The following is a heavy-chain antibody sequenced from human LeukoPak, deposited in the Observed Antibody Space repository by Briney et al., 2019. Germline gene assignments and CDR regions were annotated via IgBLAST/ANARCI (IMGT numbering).Heavy chain of an antibody. CDR3: ARDRAYYYGSGSYKDAFDI. CDR1: GYTFTSYG. J-gene: IGHJ3*02. D-gene: IGHD3-10*01. V-gene: IGHV1-46*01. Sequence: ASVKVSCKASGYTFTSYGISWVRQAPGQGLEWMGIINPSGGSTSYAQKFQGRVTMTTDTSTSTVYMELSSLRSEDTAVYYCARDRAYYYGSGSYKDAFDIWGQGTMVTVSS. CDR2: INPSGGST.